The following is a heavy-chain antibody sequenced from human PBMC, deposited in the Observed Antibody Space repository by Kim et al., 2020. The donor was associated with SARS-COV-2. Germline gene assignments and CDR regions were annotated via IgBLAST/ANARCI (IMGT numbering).Heavy chain of an antibody. CDR3: ARDLKDYDILTGYGAFDI. Sequence: SETLSLTCTVSGGSVSSGSYYWSWIRQPPGKGLEWIGYIYYSGSTNYNPSLKSRVTISVDTSKNQFSLKLSSVTAADTAVYYCARDLKDYDILTGYGAFDIWGQGTMVTVSS. CDR1: GGSVSSGSYY. D-gene: IGHD3-9*01. V-gene: IGHV4-61*01. CDR2: IYYSGST. J-gene: IGHJ3*02.